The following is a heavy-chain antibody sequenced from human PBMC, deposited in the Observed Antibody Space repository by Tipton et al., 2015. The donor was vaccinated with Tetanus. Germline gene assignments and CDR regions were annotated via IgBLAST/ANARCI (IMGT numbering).Heavy chain of an antibody. J-gene: IGHJ4*02. CDR3: ARERDIVVVPAAIGQQLPPSPTEDY. D-gene: IGHD2-2*01. CDR1: GGSISSGDYY. CDR2: IYYRGSS. Sequence: LSLTCTVSGGSISSGDYYWRWIRQPPGKGLEWIGYIYYRGSSYYNPSLKSRVTISVDTSKNQFSLMLSSATAADTAVYYCARERDIVVVPAAIGQQLPPSPTEDYWGQGTLVTVSS. V-gene: IGHV4-30-4*01.